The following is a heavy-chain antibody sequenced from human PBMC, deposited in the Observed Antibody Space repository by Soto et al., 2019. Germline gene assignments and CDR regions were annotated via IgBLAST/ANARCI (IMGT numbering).Heavy chain of an antibody. CDR1: GASITGTSY. D-gene: IGHD2-8*02. Sequence: SETLSLTCTVSGASITGTSYWSWIRQPAGKGLEWIGRFSLSGTTNYNPSLRSRVTMSADVSKDQFSLRLTSVTAADTALYYCARGMTPPGAPAWYYFDSWGQGTLVTVSS. V-gene: IGHV4-4*07. J-gene: IGHJ4*02. CDR3: ARGMTPPGAPAWYYFDS. CDR2: FSLSGTT.